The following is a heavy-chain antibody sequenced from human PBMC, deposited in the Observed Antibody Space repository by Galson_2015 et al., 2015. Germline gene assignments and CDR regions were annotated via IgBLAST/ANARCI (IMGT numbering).Heavy chain of an antibody. Sequence: SLRLSCAASGFTFSDYYMSWIRQAPGKGLEWVSYISSSGSTIYYADSVKGRFTISRDNAKNSLYLQMNSLRAEDTAVYYCARDVRGYSYGYWGDWYFDLWGRGTLVTVSS. J-gene: IGHJ2*01. CDR3: ARDVRGYSYGYWGDWYFDL. D-gene: IGHD5-18*01. CDR1: GFTFSDYY. V-gene: IGHV3-11*01. CDR2: ISSSGSTI.